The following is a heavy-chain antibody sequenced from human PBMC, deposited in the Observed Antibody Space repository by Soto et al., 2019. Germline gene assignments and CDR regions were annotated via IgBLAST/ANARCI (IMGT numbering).Heavy chain of an antibody. Sequence: QVQLVESGGGVVQPGRSLRLSCAASGFTFSSYGMHWVRQAPGKGLEWVAVISYDGSNKYYADSVKGRFTISRDNSKNTLYLQMNSLRAEDTAVYYCAKDNPQLSGGFDYWGQGTLVTVSS. CDR2: ISYDGSNK. D-gene: IGHD2-2*01. CDR1: GFTFSSYG. CDR3: AKDNPQLSGGFDY. V-gene: IGHV3-30*18. J-gene: IGHJ4*02.